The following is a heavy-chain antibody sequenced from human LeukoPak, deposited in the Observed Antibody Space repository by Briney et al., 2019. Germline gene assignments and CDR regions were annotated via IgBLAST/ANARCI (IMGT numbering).Heavy chain of an antibody. CDR1: GFTFSSYS. D-gene: IGHD3-10*01. J-gene: IGHJ6*02. Sequence: GGSLRLSCAASGFTFSSYSMNWVRQAPGKGLEWVSGISWNSGSIGYADSVKGRFTISRDNAKNSLYLQMNSLRAEDTALYYCAKGAWFGERAYGMDVWGQGTTVTVSS. V-gene: IGHV3-9*01. CDR3: AKGAWFGERAYGMDV. CDR2: ISWNSGSI.